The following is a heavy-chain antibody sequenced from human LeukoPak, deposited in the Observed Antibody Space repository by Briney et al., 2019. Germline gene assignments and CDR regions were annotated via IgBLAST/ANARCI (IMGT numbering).Heavy chain of an antibody. CDR1: GFTFSSYE. CDR3: ARAPTGTVY. V-gene: IGHV3-48*03. CDR2: ISSSGSTI. D-gene: IGHD1-1*01. Sequence: PGGSLRLSCAASGFTFSSYEMNWVRQAPGKGLEWISYISSSGSTIYYADSVKSRFTISRDNAKNSLYPQMNSLRAEDTAVYYCARAPTGTVYWGQGTLVTVSS. J-gene: IGHJ4*02.